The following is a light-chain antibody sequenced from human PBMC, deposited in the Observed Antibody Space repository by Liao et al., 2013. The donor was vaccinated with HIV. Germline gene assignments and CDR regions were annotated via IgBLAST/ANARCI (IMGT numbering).Light chain of an antibody. V-gene: IGLV3-1*01. J-gene: IGLJ3*02. CDR3: QAWGSSTAV. CDR1: NLGDKF. CDR2: QVR. Sequence: SYDLTQPPSVSVSPGQTARITCSGDNLGDKFGAWYQQKPGQSPVLVIYQVRERPSGIPERFSGSNSGNTATLTISGTQAMDEADYYCQAWGSSTAVFGGGTRLTVL.